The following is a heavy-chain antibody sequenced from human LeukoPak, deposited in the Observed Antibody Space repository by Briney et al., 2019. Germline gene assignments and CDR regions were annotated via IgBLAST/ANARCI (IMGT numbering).Heavy chain of an antibody. D-gene: IGHD6-19*01. V-gene: IGHV1-2*02. CDR2: INPNSGGT. Sequence: ASVKVSCKASGYTFTGYYMHWVRQAPGQGLEWMGWINPNSGGTNYAQKFQGRVTMTRDTSISTAYMEVSRLRSDDTAVYYCARDLFGGWSPSRGKFDYWGQGTLVTVSS. J-gene: IGHJ4*02. CDR3: ARDLFGGWSPSRGKFDY. CDR1: GYTFTGYY.